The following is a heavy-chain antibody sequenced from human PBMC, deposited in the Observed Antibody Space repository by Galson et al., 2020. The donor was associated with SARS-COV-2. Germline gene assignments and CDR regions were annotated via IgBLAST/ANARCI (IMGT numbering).Heavy chain of an antibody. J-gene: IGHJ6*02. CDR3: ARDIGVRFLEWFGVGGMDV. Sequence: TGGSLRLSCAASGFTFSSYAMHWVRQAPGKGLEWVAVISYDGSNQYYADSVKGRFTISRDNSKNTLYLQMNSLRAEETAVYYCARDIGVRFLEWFGVGGMDVCGQGTTVTVSS. CDR2: ISYDGSNQ. D-gene: IGHD3-3*01. CDR1: GFTFSSYA. V-gene: IGHV3-30-3*01.